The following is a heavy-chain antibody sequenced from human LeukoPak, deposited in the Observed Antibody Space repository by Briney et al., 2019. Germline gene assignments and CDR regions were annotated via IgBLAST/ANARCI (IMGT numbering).Heavy chain of an antibody. J-gene: IGHJ6*02. CDR3: ARGGGLDV. CDR1: GFTFSNYW. V-gene: IGHV3-74*01. D-gene: IGHD3-16*01. Sequence: GGSLRLSCAASGFTFSNYWMHWIRQVPGKGLVWVSRIKYDGSATNYADSAKGRFTISRDNAKNSLYLQMSNLRAEDTAVYSCARGGGLDVWGQGATVTVS. CDR2: IKYDGSAT.